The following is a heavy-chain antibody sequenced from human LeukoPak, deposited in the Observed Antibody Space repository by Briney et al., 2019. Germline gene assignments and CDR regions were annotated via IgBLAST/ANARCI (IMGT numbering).Heavy chain of an antibody. Sequence: PGGSLRLSCAAPGFTFSSYSMNWVRQAPGKGLEWVSSISSSSSYIYYADSVKGRFTISRDNAKNTLYLQMNSLRAEDTAVYYCARDGPTVTPALDYWGQGTLVTVSS. CDR2: ISSSSSYI. CDR1: GFTFSSYS. J-gene: IGHJ4*02. CDR3: ARDGPTVTPALDY. D-gene: IGHD4-17*01. V-gene: IGHV3-21*01.